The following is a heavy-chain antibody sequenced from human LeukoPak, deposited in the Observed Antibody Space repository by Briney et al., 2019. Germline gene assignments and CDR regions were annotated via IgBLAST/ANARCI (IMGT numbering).Heavy chain of an antibody. D-gene: IGHD2-2*01. CDR2: MNPNGISA. CDR1: GYPFSIYG. CDR3: ARGRMSTL. J-gene: IGHJ4*02. Sequence: ASVKVSCKASGYPFSIYGVNRGRQAPGQGLEWMGWMNPNGISAGYAQKFQDRVTMTMNTSINTAYMELSSLRSEDTAVYYCARGRMSTLWGQGTLVTVSS. V-gene: IGHV1-8*01.